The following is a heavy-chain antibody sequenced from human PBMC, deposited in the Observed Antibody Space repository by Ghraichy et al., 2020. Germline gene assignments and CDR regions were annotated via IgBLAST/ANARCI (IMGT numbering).Heavy chain of an antibody. CDR1: GYIFGSHA. D-gene: IGHD3-9*01. CDR2: INVGTGDT. CDR3: ARGPDTLTGYYRFDF. J-gene: IGHJ4*02. Sequence: ASVKVSCKTSGYIFGSHAIHWVRQTPGQRLEWMGWINVGTGDTRYSQMFQGRVTITRDTSVTTAHMDLSGLRSEDTAVYYCARGPDTLTGYYRFDFWGQGTLVTVSS. V-gene: IGHV1-3*01.